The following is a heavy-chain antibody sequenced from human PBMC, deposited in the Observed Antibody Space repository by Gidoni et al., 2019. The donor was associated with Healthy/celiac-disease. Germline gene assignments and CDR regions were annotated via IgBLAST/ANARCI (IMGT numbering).Heavy chain of an antibody. CDR2: ISYDGSNK. J-gene: IGHJ3*02. CDR3: AKEFIVGAHDAFDI. V-gene: IGHV3-30*18. D-gene: IGHD1-26*01. Sequence: QVQLVESGGGVVQPGRSLRLSCAASGFTFSSYGMHWVRQAPGKGLEWLAVISYDGSNKYYADSVKGRFTISRDNSKNTLYLQMNSLRAEDTAVYYCAKEFIVGAHDAFDIWGQGTMVTVSS. CDR1: GFTFSSYG.